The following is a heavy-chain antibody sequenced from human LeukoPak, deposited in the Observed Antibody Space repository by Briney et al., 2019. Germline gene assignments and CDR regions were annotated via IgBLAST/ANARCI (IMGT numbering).Heavy chain of an antibody. J-gene: IGHJ4*02. Sequence: PGGSLRLSCAASGFTFSSYGMHWVRQAPGKGLEWVAVIWYDGSNKYYADSVKGRFNISRDNSKNTLYLQMNSLRAEDTAVYYCAKDLQGITGTSDYWGQGTLVTVSS. CDR1: GFTFSSYG. CDR2: IWYDGSNK. V-gene: IGHV3-33*06. CDR3: AKDLQGITGTSDY. D-gene: IGHD1-20*01.